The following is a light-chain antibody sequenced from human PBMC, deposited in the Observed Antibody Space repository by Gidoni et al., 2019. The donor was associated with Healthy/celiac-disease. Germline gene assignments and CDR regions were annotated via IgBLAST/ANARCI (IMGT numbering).Light chain of an antibody. CDR2: AAS. CDR3: QQANNFPLT. Sequence: DIQMTQSPSSVSASVGDRVTITCRASQGISSWLVWYQQKPGKAPKLLIYAASSLQSGVPSRFSGSGAGTNDTLTIISMQPEEFAAYYCQQANNFPLTFGGGTKVEIK. J-gene: IGKJ4*02. CDR1: QGISSW. V-gene: IGKV1-12*01.